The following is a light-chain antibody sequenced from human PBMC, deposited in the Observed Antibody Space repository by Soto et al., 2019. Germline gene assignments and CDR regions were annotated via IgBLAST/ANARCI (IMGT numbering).Light chain of an antibody. CDR3: QQYNNWLT. Sequence: EIVMTQSPATLSVSPGERATLSCRASQSVGSNLAWYQQKPGQTPRLLIYGASTRATGIPARFSGSGSGTEFTLTISSLQSEDFAVYYCQQYNNWLTFGGGTKVEI. J-gene: IGKJ4*01. V-gene: IGKV3-15*01. CDR1: QSVGSN. CDR2: GAS.